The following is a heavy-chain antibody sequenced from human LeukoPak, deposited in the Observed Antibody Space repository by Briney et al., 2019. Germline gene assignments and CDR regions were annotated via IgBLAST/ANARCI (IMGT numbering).Heavy chain of an antibody. CDR2: INPNSGGT. D-gene: IGHD6-13*01. CDR1: GYTFTGYY. V-gene: IGHV1-2*04. Sequence: ASVKVSCKASGYTFTGYYMHWVRQAPGQGLEWMGWINPNSGGTNYAQKFQGWVTMTRDTSISTAYMELSSLRSEDTAVYYCARGYSSSWYRYYYYYGMDVWGQGTTVTVSS. CDR3: ARGYSSSWYRYYYYYGMDV. J-gene: IGHJ6*02.